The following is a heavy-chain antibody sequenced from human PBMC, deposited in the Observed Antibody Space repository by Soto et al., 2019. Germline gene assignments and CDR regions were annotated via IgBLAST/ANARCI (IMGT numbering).Heavy chain of an antibody. CDR2: INPNSGGT. V-gene: IGHV1-2*02. Sequence: GASVKVSCKASGYTFTDCYIHWVRQAPGQGLEWMGWINPNSGGTNYAQKLQGRVTMTTDTSTSTAYMELRSLRSDDTAVYYCARGYGEVNWFDPWGQGTLVTVSS. D-gene: IGHD4-17*01. CDR3: ARGYGEVNWFDP. CDR1: GYTFTDCY. J-gene: IGHJ5*02.